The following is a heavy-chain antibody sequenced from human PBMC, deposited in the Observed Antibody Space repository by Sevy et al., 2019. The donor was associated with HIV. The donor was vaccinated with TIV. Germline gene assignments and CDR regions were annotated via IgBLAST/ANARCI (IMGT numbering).Heavy chain of an antibody. Sequence: GGSLRLSCAASGFTFSSYEMNWVRQAPGKGLEWDSYISNSGTTISYSDSVKCRFTISRDNARNSLYLQMNSLRAEDTAVYYCARDSPPSATTVAHFDCWGQGTLVTVSS. J-gene: IGHJ4*02. D-gene: IGHD4-17*01. V-gene: IGHV3-48*03. CDR3: ARDSPPSATTVAHFDC. CDR2: ISNSGTTI. CDR1: GFTFSSYE.